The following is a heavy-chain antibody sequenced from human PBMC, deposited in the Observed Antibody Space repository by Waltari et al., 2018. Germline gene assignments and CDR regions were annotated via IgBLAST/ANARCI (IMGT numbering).Heavy chain of an antibody. D-gene: IGHD2-2*01. J-gene: IGHJ6*03. CDR1: GGSISSYY. V-gene: IGHV4-4*07. CDR3: ARGSEYCSSTSCYGNYYMDV. CDR2: IYTSGST. Sequence: QVQLQESGPGLVKPSETLSLTCTVSGGSISSYYWSWIRQPAGKGLEWIGRIYTSGSTNYNPSLKSRVTMSVDTSKNQFSLKLSSVTAADTAVYYCARGSEYCSSTSCYGNYYMDVWGKGTTVTVSS.